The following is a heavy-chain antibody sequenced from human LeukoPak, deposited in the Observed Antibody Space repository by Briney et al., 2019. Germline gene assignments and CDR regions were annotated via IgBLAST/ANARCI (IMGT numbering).Heavy chain of an antibody. V-gene: IGHV3-7*01. CDR1: GFTVSTNY. Sequence: GGSLRLSCAVAGFTVSTNYMSWVRQAPGKGLEWVANIKEDGSEKYYVDSVKGRFTISRDIAKNSLYLQMNSLRAEDTAVYYCARDLYSQFWGQGTLVTVSS. CDR3: ARDLYSQF. D-gene: IGHD2-21*01. CDR2: IKEDGSEK. J-gene: IGHJ4*02.